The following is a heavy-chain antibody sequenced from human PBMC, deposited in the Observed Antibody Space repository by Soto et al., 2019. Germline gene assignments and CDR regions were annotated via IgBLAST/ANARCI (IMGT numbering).Heavy chain of an antibody. Sequence: GGSLRLSCAASGFTFSSYAMSWVRQAPGKGLEWVSAISGSGGSTYYADSVKGRFTISRDNSKNTLHLQMNSLRAEDTAVYYCAKDREAYCGGDCYSAFFDYWGQGTLVTVSS. J-gene: IGHJ4*02. CDR2: ISGSGGST. V-gene: IGHV3-23*01. D-gene: IGHD2-21*01. CDR1: GFTFSSYA. CDR3: AKDREAYCGGDCYSAFFDY.